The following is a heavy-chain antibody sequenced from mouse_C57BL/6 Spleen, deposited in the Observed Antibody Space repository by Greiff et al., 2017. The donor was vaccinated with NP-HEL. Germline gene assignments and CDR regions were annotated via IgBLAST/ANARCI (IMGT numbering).Heavy chain of an antibody. V-gene: IGHV5-6*01. CDR1: GFTFSSYG. J-gene: IGHJ2*01. Sequence: EVKLMESGGDLVKPGGSLKLSCAASGFTFSSYGMSWVRQTPDKRLEWVATISSGGSYTYYPDSVKGRFTISRDNAKNTLYLQMSSLKSEDTAMYYCARHSRSITSPFDYWGQGTTLTVSS. D-gene: IGHD1-1*01. CDR2: ISSGGSYT. CDR3: ARHSRSITSPFDY.